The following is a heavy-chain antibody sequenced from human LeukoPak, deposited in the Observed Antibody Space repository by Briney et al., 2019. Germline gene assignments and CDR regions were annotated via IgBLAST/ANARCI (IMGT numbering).Heavy chain of an antibody. D-gene: IGHD6-13*01. CDR2: IYSGGST. CDR1: GFTVSSNY. Sequence: GGSLRLSCAASGFTVSSNYMSWVRQAPGKGLEWVSVIYSGGSTYYADSVKGRFTISRDNSKNTLYLQMGSLRAEDMAVYYCARAGYSSSWYGNYYYMDVWGKGTTVTVSS. CDR3: ARAGYSSSWYGNYYYMDV. J-gene: IGHJ6*03. V-gene: IGHV3-66*01.